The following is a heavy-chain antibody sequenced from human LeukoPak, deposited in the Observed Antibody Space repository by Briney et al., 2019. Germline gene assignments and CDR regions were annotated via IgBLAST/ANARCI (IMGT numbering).Heavy chain of an antibody. CDR3: ARGRGYDFWSGYSPRRYNWFDP. CDR1: DGSFSGCY. CDR2: INHSGST. J-gene: IGHJ5*02. D-gene: IGHD3-3*01. V-gene: IGHV4-34*01. Sequence: KPSETLSLTCAVYDGSFSGCYWSWIRQPPGKGLEWIGEINHSGSTNYNPSLKSRVTISVDTSKNQFSLKLSSVTAADTAVYYCARGRGYDFWSGYSPRRYNWFDPWGQGTLVTVSS.